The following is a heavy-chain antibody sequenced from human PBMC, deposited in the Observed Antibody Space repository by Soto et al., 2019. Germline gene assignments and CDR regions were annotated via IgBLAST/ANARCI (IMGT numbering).Heavy chain of an antibody. D-gene: IGHD6-13*01. Sequence: EVPLVESGGGLVKPGGSLRLSCAASGLTFSTYGRNWDRQAPGKGLEWVSSISSDGEYVGYADSVKGRLSISGDNAKNSLYLQLESLTVADPAVYYSATDGAAGAAIGVWGQGDTVTVSS. CDR1: GLTFSTYG. J-gene: IGHJ6*02. CDR3: ATDGAAGAAIGV. V-gene: IGHV3-21*01. CDR2: ISSDGEYV.